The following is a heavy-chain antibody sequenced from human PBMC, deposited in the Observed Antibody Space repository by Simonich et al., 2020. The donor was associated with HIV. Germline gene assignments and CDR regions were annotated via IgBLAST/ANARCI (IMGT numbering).Heavy chain of an antibody. J-gene: IGHJ4*02. Sequence: EVQLVESGGGLVKPGGSLRLSCAASGFTFSSYSMNWVRQVPGKGLEWVSSISSSSSYIYDADSVKGRFHISRDNAKNSLYLQRNSLRAEDTAVYYCARDGRKGSSTSCSDYWGQGTLVTVSS. CDR2: ISSSSSYI. CDR3: ARDGRKGSSTSCSDY. CDR1: GFTFSSYS. D-gene: IGHD2-2*01. V-gene: IGHV3-21*01.